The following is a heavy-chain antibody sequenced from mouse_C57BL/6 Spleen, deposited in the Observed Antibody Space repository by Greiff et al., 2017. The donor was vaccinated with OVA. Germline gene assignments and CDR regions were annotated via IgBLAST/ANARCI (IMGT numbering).Heavy chain of an antibody. J-gene: IGHJ2*01. CDR1: GYSFTGYY. CDR2: INPSTGGT. D-gene: IGHD2-10*02. CDR3: ARGLVDY. Sequence: LVEPGASVKISCKASGYSFTGYYMNWVKQSPEKSLEWIGEINPSTGGTTYNQKFKAKATLTVDKSSSTAYMQLKSLTSEDSAVYYCARGLVDYWGQGTTLTVSS. V-gene: IGHV1-42*01.